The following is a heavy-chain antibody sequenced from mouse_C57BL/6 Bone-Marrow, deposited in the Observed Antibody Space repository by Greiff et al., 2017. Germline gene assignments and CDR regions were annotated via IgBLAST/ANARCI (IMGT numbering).Heavy chain of an antibody. CDR1: GYTFTSYW. CDR2: IDPSDSYT. V-gene: IGHV1-50*01. Sequence: QVQLKQPGAELVKPGASVKLSCKASGYTFTSYWMQWVKQRPGQGLEWIGEIDPSDSYTNYNQKFKGKATLTVDTSSSTAYMQLSSLTSEDSAVYYCAREGVLLRPFAYWGQGTLVTVSA. CDR3: AREGVLLRPFAY. J-gene: IGHJ3*01. D-gene: IGHD1-1*01.